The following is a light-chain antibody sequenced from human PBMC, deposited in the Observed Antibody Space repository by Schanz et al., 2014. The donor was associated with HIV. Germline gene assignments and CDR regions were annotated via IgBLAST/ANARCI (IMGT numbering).Light chain of an antibody. V-gene: IGLV1-40*01. CDR1: NSNIGATSH. J-gene: IGLJ2*01. Sequence: QSVLTQPPSVSGAPGQGVTISCTGSNSNIGATSHVHWFQQLPGTAPKFLISTDGGRPSGVPDRFSGSKSGTSASLAISGLQFDDEAHYYCAAWDNTLKGPLFGGGTKLTVL. CDR3: AAWDNTLKGPL. CDR2: TDG.